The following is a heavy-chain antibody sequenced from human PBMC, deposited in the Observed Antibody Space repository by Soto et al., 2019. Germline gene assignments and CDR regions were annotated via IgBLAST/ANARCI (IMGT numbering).Heavy chain of an antibody. D-gene: IGHD1-26*01. V-gene: IGHV3-30-3*01. Sequence: PGGSLRLSCAASGFTFSSYAMHWVRQAPGKGLEWVAVISYDGSNKYYADSVKGRLTISRDNSKNTLYLQMNSLRAEDTAVYYCARDKRSGSYGDHDAFDIWGQGTMVTVSS. CDR3: ARDKRSGSYGDHDAFDI. CDR1: GFTFSSYA. J-gene: IGHJ3*02. CDR2: ISYDGSNK.